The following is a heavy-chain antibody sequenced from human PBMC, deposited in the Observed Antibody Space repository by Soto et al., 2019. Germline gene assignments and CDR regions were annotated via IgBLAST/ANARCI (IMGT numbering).Heavy chain of an antibody. V-gene: IGHV3-11*01. CDR1: GFSFSNYY. Sequence: QVQLVESGGGLVKPGGSLRLSCAASGFSFSNYYMSWIRQAPGKGLECVSYISGSGGTIYYADSVKGRFTISRDNAKKSLYPQMISLRAEDTAIYYCARDWGSHDYSDSWGQGTLVTVSS. CDR2: ISGSGGTI. CDR3: ARDWGSHDYSDS. D-gene: IGHD3-16*01. J-gene: IGHJ4*02.